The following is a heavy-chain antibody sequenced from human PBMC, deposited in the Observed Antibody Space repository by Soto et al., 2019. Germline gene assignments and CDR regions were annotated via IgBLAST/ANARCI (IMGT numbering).Heavy chain of an antibody. Sequence: PGGSLRLSCAASGFTFSSYAMSWVRQAPGKGLEWVSTISGSGGSTYYADSVKGRFTISRDNSKNTLYLQMNGLRAEDTAIYYCAKRGRGAVAFDYWGQGTLVTVSS. V-gene: IGHV3-23*01. CDR3: AKRGRGAVAFDY. CDR2: ISGSGGST. J-gene: IGHJ4*02. D-gene: IGHD6-19*01. CDR1: GFTFSSYA.